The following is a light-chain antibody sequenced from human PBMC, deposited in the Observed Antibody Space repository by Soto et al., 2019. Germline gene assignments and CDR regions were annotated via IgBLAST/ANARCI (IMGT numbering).Light chain of an antibody. CDR3: KSYAGSNTYV. V-gene: IGLV2-8*01. CDR1: KNDIGVYDF. Sequence: QCVLTQPPSASGSPGQSVTISCTGTKNDIGVYDFVSWYQHHPGKAPRLIIYEVVQRPSGVPDRFSGSKSGNTASLTVSGLQAADEADYFCKSYAGSNTYVFGRGTKVTVL. J-gene: IGLJ1*01. CDR2: EVV.